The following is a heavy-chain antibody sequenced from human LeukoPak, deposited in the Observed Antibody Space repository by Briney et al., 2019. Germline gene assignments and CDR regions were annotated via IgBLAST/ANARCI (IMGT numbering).Heavy chain of an antibody. CDR2: LYYSGST. CDR1: GGSISSSSYY. V-gene: IGHV4-39*01. J-gene: IGHJ4*02. CDR3: ARNYGGAFDY. Sequence: SETLSLTCTVSGGSISSSSYYWGWIRQPPGKGLEWIGSLYYSGSTYYNPSLKSRVTMSVDTSKNQFSLKLSSVTAADTAVYYCARNYGGAFDYWGRGPRVSVSS. D-gene: IGHD4-23*01.